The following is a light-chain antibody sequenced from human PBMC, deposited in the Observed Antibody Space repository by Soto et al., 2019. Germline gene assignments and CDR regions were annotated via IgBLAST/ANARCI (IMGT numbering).Light chain of an antibody. J-gene: IGLJ1*01. CDR3: AAWDDRLYV. CDR1: SSDVGGYNY. Sequence: QSALTQPRSVSGSPGQSVTISCTGTSSDVGGYNYVSWYQQHPGKAPKLMIYDVSKRPSGVPDRFSGSKSGNTASLTISGLQAEDEADYYCAAWDDRLYVFGTGTKLTVL. V-gene: IGLV2-11*01. CDR2: DVS.